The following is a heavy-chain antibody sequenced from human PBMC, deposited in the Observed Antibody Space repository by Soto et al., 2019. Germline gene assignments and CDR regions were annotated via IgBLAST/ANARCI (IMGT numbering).Heavy chain of an antibody. D-gene: IGHD2-21*01. J-gene: IGHJ4*02. CDR2: ISGSGGST. CDR1: GFTFSSYA. Sequence: EVQLLDSGGGLVQPGGSLRLSCVASGFTFSSYAMSWVRQAPGKGLEWVSGISGSGGSTYYADSVKGRFTISRDNSKNTLYLQMNSLRAEDTAVSYCAKDRVVVIYYFDYWGQGTLVTVSS. V-gene: IGHV3-23*01. CDR3: AKDRVVVIYYFDY.